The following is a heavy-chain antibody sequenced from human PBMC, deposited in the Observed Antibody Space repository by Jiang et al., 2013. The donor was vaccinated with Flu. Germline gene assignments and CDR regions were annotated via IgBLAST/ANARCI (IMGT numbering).Heavy chain of an antibody. CDR2: IYYSGIT. Sequence: GLVKPSQTLSLTCTVSGDSISSGVYSWSWIRQPPGRGLEWIGYIYYSGITNYNPSLKGRISISVDTSKNQFPLKLSSVTAADTAVYYCARSYCGGDCPPPGLFDPWGQGTLVTVSS. CDR1: GDSISSGVYS. V-gene: IGHV4-30-4*01. D-gene: IGHD2-21*02. CDR3: ARSYCGGDCPPPGLFDP. J-gene: IGHJ5*02.